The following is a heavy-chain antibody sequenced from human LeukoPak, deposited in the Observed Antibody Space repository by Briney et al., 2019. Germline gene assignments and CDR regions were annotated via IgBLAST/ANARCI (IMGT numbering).Heavy chain of an antibody. V-gene: IGHV1-2*02. CDR3: ARGGPYYDSSRANDLNY. D-gene: IGHD3-22*01. J-gene: IGHJ4*02. CDR1: GYAYLDFH. Sequence: SVKVSFMASGYAYLDFHIHGVRQPAAQEREGVGWINPNTGGTNYAQKCQGRVTMTRDTSISTAYMELSRLRSDDTAVFYCARGGPYYDSSRANDLNYWGQGTLVTVSS. CDR2: INPNTGGT.